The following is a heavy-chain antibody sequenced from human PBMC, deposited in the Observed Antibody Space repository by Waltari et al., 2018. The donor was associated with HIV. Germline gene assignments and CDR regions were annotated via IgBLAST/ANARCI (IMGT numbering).Heavy chain of an antibody. J-gene: IGHJ6*03. Sequence: EVQLAESGGRLVQPGGSLRLSCAVSTFTLSPYSMSWVRQAPGKGLEWVATIKQDGTSKYYVDSVKGRFTISRDNAKTSLYLQMNSLRVEDTAAYFCARVVDVSLHLYHYPLMDVWGKGTTVTVAS. CDR2: IKQDGTSK. V-gene: IGHV3-7*01. CDR1: TFTLSPYS. CDR3: ARVVDVSLHLYHYPLMDV. D-gene: IGHD1-26*01.